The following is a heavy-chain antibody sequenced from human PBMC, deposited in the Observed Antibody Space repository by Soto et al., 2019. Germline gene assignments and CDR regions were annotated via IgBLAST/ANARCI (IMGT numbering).Heavy chain of an antibody. CDR3: ARESYDSGSFDY. CDR2: IWYDGSNK. CDR1: GFTFSSCG. V-gene: IGHV3-33*01. D-gene: IGHD3-10*01. Sequence: VQLVESGGGVVQPGRSLRLSCAASGFTFSSCGMHWVRQAPGKGLEWVAVIWYDGSNKYYADSVKGRFTISRDNSKNTLYLLMNSLRAEDTAVYYCARESYDSGSFDYWGQGTLVTVSS. J-gene: IGHJ4*02.